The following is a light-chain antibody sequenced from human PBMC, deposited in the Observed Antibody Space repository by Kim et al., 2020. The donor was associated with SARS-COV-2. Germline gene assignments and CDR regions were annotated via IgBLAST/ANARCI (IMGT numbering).Light chain of an antibody. CDR3: QQYGDSPYT. V-gene: IGKV3-20*01. CDR2: DAS. Sequence: SAGERVTLSCRASQSVSNSYLAWHQQKPGQAPRLLIYDASSRATGIPDRFSGSGSGTDFTLTISRLEPEDFAVYYCQQYGDSPYTFGQGTKLEI. J-gene: IGKJ2*01. CDR1: QSVSNSY.